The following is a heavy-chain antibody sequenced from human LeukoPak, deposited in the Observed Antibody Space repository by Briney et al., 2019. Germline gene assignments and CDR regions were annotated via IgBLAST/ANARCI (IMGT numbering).Heavy chain of an antibody. CDR3: VRNSGELGA. J-gene: IGHJ5*02. CDR1: GFTVSNNY. D-gene: IGHD2-21*01. V-gene: IGHV3-53*01. Sequence: PGGSLRLSCAASGFTVSNNYMSWVRRAAGKGLEWVALIYSADGTYYADSVKGRFTISRDNSKNTLHLQMNSLRAEDTAVYYCVRNSGELGAWGQGTLVTVSS. CDR2: IYSADGT.